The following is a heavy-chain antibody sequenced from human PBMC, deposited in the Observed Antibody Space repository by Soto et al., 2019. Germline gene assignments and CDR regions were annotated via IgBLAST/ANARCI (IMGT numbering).Heavy chain of an antibody. D-gene: IGHD1-20*01. CDR3: ARLNLYNWNNNWFDP. Sequence: SETLSLTCTVSGGSISSYYWSWIRQPPGKGLEWIGYIYYSGSTNYNPSLKSRVTISVDTSKNQFSLKLSSVTAADTAVYYCARLNLYNWNNNWFDPWGQGTLVTSPQ. CDR1: GGSISSYY. V-gene: IGHV4-59*01. J-gene: IGHJ5*02. CDR2: IYYSGST.